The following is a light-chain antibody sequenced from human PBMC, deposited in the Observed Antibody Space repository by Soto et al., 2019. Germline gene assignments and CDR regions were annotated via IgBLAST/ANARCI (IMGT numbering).Light chain of an antibody. J-gene: IGKJ4*01. Sequence: IRMTQSASSLSASIGSRVTITCRASQNIRNYLNWYQQKSGKAPKLLIYGASTLQRGVPSRFRGSGSGTDFTLTISSLESEDFATYYCQQGHRGVTFGGGTKVDIK. CDR3: QQGHRGVT. CDR2: GAS. V-gene: IGKV1-39*01. CDR1: QNIRNY.